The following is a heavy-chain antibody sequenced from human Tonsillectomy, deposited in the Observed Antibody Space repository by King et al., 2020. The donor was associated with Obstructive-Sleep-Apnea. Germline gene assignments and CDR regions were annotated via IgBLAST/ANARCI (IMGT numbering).Heavy chain of an antibody. CDR2: IIPILGIR. CDR3: ARPSVAGSSWYVGGLDV. V-gene: IGHV1-69*04. CDR1: GGTFSNYA. J-gene: IGHJ6*02. D-gene: IGHD6-13*01. Sequence: VQLVQSGAEVKKPGSSVKVSCKASGGTFSNYAISWVRQAPGQGLEWMGGIIPILGIRNYAQKFQGRVTITADKFTTTAYMELSSLRSEDTAVYYCARPSVAGSSWYVGGLDVWGQGTTVTVSS.